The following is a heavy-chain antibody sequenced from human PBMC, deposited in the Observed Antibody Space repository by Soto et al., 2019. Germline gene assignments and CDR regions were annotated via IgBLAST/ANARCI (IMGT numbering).Heavy chain of an antibody. CDR1: GFTFGDYA. V-gene: IGHV3-49*03. Sequence: PGGSLRLSCTASGFTFGDYAMSWFRQAPGKGLEWVGFIRSKAYGGTTEYAASVKGRFTISRDDSKSIAYLQMNSLKTEDTAVYYCTRQATKDVLRYFDWFEPGAFDIWGQGTMVTVSS. CDR2: IRSKAYGGTT. D-gene: IGHD3-9*01. J-gene: IGHJ3*02. CDR3: TRQATKDVLRYFDWFEPGAFDI.